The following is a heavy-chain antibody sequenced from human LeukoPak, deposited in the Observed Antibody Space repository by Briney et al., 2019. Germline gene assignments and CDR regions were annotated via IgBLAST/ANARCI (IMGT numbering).Heavy chain of an antibody. CDR1: GSTFDDYG. D-gene: IGHD1-1*01. V-gene: IGHV3-20*04. J-gene: IGHJ4*02. CDR2: INWNGGST. CDR3: ARDDGWNARGKGPDY. Sequence: GGSLRLSCAASGSTFDDYGMSWVRQAPGKGLEWVSGINWNGGSTGYADSVKGRFTISRDNAKNSLYLQMNSLRAEDTALYYCARDDGWNARGKGPDYWGQGTLVTVSS.